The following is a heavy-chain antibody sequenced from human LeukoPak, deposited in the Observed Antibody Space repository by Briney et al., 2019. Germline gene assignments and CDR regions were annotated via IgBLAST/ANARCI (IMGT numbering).Heavy chain of an antibody. V-gene: IGHV4-4*07. Sequence: ETLSLTCTVSGGSINNYYWSWIRQPAGKGLEWVGRIYTSGSTNYNPSLKSRVTMSVDTSKNQFSLKLSSVTAADTAVYYCARDFTDTGSSLVYYYYYYMDVWGKGTTVTVSS. D-gene: IGHD1-26*01. CDR3: ARDFTDTGSSLVYYYYYYMDV. J-gene: IGHJ6*03. CDR1: GGSINNYY. CDR2: IYTSGST.